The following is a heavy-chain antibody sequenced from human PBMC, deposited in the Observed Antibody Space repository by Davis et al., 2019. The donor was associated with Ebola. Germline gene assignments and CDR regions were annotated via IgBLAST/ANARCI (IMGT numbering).Heavy chain of an antibody. D-gene: IGHD2-2*01. Sequence: SVKVSCKASGGTFSSYAISWVRQAPGQGLEWMGGIIPIFGTANYAQKFQGRVTITADESTSTAYMELSSLRSEDTAVYYCARDRYDIVVVPAAIDYYYYMDVWGKGTTVTVSS. CDR3: ARDRYDIVVVPAAIDYYYYMDV. CDR1: GGTFSSYA. CDR2: IIPIFGTA. J-gene: IGHJ6*03. V-gene: IGHV1-69*13.